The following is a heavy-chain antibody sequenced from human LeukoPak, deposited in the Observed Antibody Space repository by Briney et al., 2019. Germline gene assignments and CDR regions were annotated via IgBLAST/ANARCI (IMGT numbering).Heavy chain of an antibody. D-gene: IGHD4-17*01. CDR1: GGSISSRSYY. J-gene: IGHJ4*02. V-gene: IGHV4-39*07. Sequence: SETLSLTCTVSGGSISSRSYYWGWIRQPPGKGLEWIGSIYYSGSTYYNPSLKSRVTISVDTSKNQFSLKLSSVTAADTAVYYCARVGAVTTGWFFDYWGQGTLVTVSS. CDR2: IYYSGST. CDR3: ARVGAVTTGWFFDY.